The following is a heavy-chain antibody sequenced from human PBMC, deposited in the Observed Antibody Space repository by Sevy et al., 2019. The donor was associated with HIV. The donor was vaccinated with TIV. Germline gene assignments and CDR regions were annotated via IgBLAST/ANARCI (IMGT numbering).Heavy chain of an antibody. CDR2: LYYSGST. J-gene: IGHJ5*02. CDR1: GGSVSSGSYY. CDR3: ARDLGGSSSWSTYTNNWFDP. V-gene: IGHV4-61*01. Sequence: SETLSLTCTVSGGSVSSGSYYWSWIRQPPGKGLEWIGYLYYSGSTNYNPSLKSRVTISVDTSKNQFSLKLSSVTAADTAVYYCARDLGGSSSWSTYTNNWFDPWGQGTLVTVSS. D-gene: IGHD6-13*01.